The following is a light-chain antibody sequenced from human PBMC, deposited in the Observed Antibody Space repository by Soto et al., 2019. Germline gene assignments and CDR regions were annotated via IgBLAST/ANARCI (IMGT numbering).Light chain of an antibody. Sequence: DVVMTQSPLSLPVTLGQPASISCRSNQSLVHSEGIAYFRWCQQRPGRSPRRLIYKVSNRDSGVPARFNGSGSGTDFALKISRVEAEDVGVYYCMQGTHWPITFGQGTRLEIK. V-gene: IGKV2-30*02. CDR1: QSLVHSEGIAY. J-gene: IGKJ5*01. CDR2: KVS. CDR3: MQGTHWPIT.